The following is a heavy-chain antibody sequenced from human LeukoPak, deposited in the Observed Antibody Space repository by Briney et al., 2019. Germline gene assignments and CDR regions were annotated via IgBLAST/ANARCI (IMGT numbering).Heavy chain of an antibody. J-gene: IGHJ4*02. D-gene: IGHD3-10*01. V-gene: IGHV3-48*03. CDR3: ARSGRGVESEYYYFDY. Sequence: GGSLRLSCAASGFTFSSYEMNWVRQAPGKGLEWVSYISSGGSAIYYADSVKGRFTISRDNAKNSLYLQMNSLRAEDTAVYYCARSGRGVESEYYYFDYWGQGTLVTVSS. CDR2: ISSGGSAI. CDR1: GFTFSSYE.